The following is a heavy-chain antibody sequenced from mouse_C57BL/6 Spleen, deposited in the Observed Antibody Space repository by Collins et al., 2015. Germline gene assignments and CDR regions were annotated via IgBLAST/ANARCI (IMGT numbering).Heavy chain of an antibody. J-gene: IGHJ3*01. CDR3: ARGDDYDGFVY. CDR1: GYTFTSYW. V-gene: IGHV1-9*01. CDR2: ILPGSGST. D-gene: IGHD2-4*01. Sequence: QVQLQQSGAELMKPGASVKISCKATGYTFTSYWIEWVKERPGHGLEWIGEILPGSGSTYYNEKFKGKATLTADTSSDTAYMQLSSLTSEDSAVYYCARGDDYDGFVYWGQGTLVTVSA.